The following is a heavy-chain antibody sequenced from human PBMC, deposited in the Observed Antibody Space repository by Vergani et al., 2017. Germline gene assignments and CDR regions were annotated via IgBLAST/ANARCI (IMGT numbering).Heavy chain of an antibody. J-gene: IGHJ3*02. CDR3: ATSGIIHIVVAASDNEAFDM. CDR1: GFMFNNYN. V-gene: IGHV3-21*01. Sequence: EVQLVESGGGLVKPGGSLTLSCAASGFMFNNYNLNWVRQVPGKGLEWVSTISTRSSYTHYADSVRGRFTISRDDAQNSLYLQMNSLRAEDAAVYYCATSGIIHIVVAASDNEAFDMWGQGTVVTVSS. CDR2: ISTRSSYT. D-gene: IGHD2-15*01.